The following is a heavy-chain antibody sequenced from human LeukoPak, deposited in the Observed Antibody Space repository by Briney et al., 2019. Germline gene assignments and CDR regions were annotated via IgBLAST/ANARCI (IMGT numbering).Heavy chain of an antibody. J-gene: IGHJ4*02. CDR3: ARQLFSVVTTIDY. CDR2: IYYSGST. CDR1: GXXIXXXXXX. Sequence: SETLSLTCTVXGXXIXXXXXXXXXXRQPXXKXXXXXGXIYYSGSTYXXPSLKSRVTISADTSKNQSSLKLSSVTAADTAVYXCARQLFSVVTTIDYWGQGTLVTVSS. V-gene: IGHV4-39*01. D-gene: IGHD5-12*01.